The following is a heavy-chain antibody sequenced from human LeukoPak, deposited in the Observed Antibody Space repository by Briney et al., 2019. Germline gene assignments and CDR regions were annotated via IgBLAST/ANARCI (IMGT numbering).Heavy chain of an antibody. CDR1: GFTFSSYG. V-gene: IGHV3-33*01. CDR2: IWYDGSNK. CDR3: ARDLIAGSGYYSYFDY. Sequence: GGSLRLSCAASGFTFSSYGMHWVRQAPGKGLEWVAVIWYDGSNKYYADSVKGRFTISRDNSKNTLYLQMNSLRAEDTAVYYCARDLIAGSGYYSYFDYWGQGTLFTVSS. J-gene: IGHJ4*02. D-gene: IGHD3-10*01.